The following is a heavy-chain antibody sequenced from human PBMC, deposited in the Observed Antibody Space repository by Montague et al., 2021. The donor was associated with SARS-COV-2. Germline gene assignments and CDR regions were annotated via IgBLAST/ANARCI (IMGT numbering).Heavy chain of an antibody. CDR1: SAGIVSRNYG. V-gene: IGHV4-39*07. CDR3: ARDGSLRCEILIGPRHYYYGMDV. Sequence: SETLSLTCTVSSAGIVSRNYGADRKRTRPESSHDGIWYVDYSWNNNYNPSLKSRVTISVDTSKNQFSLKLSSVTAADTSVYYCARDGSLRCEILIGPRHYYYGMDVWGQGTTVTVSS. J-gene: IGHJ6*02. D-gene: IGHD3-9*01. CDR2: VDYSWNN.